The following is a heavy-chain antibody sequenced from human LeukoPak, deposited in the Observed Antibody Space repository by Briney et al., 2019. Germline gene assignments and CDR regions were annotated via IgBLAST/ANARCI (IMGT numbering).Heavy chain of an antibody. D-gene: IGHD6-19*01. Sequence: PGGSLRLSCAASGFTFISYTLHWVRQAPGKGLEWVAVISYDGRHKYYTDSVKCRFTISRDKAKNSLYLQMNSLRAEDTAVYYCARGTGYSSGWFELATPCYYFDYWGQGTLVTVSS. J-gene: IGHJ4*02. CDR1: GFTFISYT. V-gene: IGHV3-30*04. CDR2: ISYDGRHK. CDR3: ARGTGYSSGWFELATPCYYFDY.